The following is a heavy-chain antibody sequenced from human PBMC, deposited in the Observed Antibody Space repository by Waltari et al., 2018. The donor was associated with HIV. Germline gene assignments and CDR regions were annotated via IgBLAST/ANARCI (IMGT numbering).Heavy chain of an antibody. CDR3: AREVLIGVGVVIMDY. CDR2: IHYRGTT. V-gene: IGHV4-59*01. J-gene: IGHJ4*02. Sequence: QVQLQESGPGLVKPSETLSRICTVSAGSSNNFDWAWIRQPPGQALEWIGYIHYRGTTNSNPPLKSRVTISADTSQNQFSLNLNSVTAADTAVYYCAREVLIGVGVVIMDYWGQGTLVTVSS. D-gene: IGHD3-3*01. CDR1: AGSSNNFD.